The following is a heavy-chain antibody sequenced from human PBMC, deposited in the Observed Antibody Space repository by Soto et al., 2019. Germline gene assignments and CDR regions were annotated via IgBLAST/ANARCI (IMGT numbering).Heavy chain of an antibody. V-gene: IGHV3-23*01. CDR1: GFTFSTYA. D-gene: IGHD3-10*01. J-gene: IGHJ4*02. CDR3: AKVLVQLGEKSNFYDY. Sequence: GGSLRLSCSASGFTFSTYAMTWVRQAPGKGLEWVSGISGSGGSTYYADSVKGRFTISRDNSKNTLYLQMNSLRAEDTAVYYCAKVLVQLGEKSNFYDYWGQGTLVTVSS. CDR2: ISGSGGST.